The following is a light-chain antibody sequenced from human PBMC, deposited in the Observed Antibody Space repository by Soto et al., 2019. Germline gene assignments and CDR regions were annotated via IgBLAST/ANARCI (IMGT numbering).Light chain of an antibody. Sequence: EIMLTQSPGTLSLSPGERATLSCRASQSVSNSYLAWYKQKPGQAPRLLIYGASSRATSIPDRFSGSGSGTDFTLTISRLEPEDFAVDYCQHYNSALYTFGQGTKLEIK. V-gene: IGKV3-20*01. CDR3: QHYNSALYT. CDR1: QSVSNSY. J-gene: IGKJ2*01. CDR2: GAS.